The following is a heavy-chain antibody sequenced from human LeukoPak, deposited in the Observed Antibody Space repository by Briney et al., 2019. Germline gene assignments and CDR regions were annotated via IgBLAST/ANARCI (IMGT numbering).Heavy chain of an antibody. J-gene: IGHJ4*02. Sequence: SETLSLTCTVSGASISDYFWNWIRQPAGRGLEWIGRIDTNGTAKYNSSLKSRVTISVDTSKNQFSLRLSSAAAADTVIYYCARGTKKTVYHTLDYWGQGILVTVSS. CDR1: GASISDYF. CDR3: ARGTKKTVYHTLDY. V-gene: IGHV4-4*07. CDR2: IDTNGTA. D-gene: IGHD1-7*01.